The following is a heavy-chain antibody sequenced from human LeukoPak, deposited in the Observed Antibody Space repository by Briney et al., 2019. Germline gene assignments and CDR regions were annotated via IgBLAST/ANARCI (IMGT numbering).Heavy chain of an antibody. Sequence: GGSLRLSCAASGFTFSSYGMHWVRQAPGKGLEWVAFIRYDGSDKYYADSVKGRFTISRDNSKNTLYLQMNSLRAEDTAVYYCANLPLVRGVILAVVYWGQGTLVTVSS. CDR2: IRYDGSDK. V-gene: IGHV3-30*02. CDR3: ANLPLVRGVILAVVY. J-gene: IGHJ4*02. D-gene: IGHD3-10*01. CDR1: GFTFSSYG.